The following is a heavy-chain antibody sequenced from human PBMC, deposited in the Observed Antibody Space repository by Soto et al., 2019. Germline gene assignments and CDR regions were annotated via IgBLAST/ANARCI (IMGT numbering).Heavy chain of an antibody. D-gene: IGHD3-3*01. CDR1: GFTFSSYG. CDR3: AKDSQEDWSGYYGEPYYYYGMDV. CDR2: ISYDGSNK. J-gene: IGHJ6*02. Sequence: QVQLVESVGGVVQPGRSLRLSCAASGFTFSSYGMHWVRQAPGKGLEWVAVISYDGSNKYYADSVKGRFTISRDNSKNTLYLQMNSLRAEDTAVYYCAKDSQEDWSGYYGEPYYYYGMDVWGQGTTVTVSS. V-gene: IGHV3-30*18.